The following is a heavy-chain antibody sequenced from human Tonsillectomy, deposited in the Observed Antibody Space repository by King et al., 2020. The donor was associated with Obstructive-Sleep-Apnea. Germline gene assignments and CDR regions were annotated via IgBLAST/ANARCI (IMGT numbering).Heavy chain of an antibody. V-gene: IGHV5-10-1*03. CDR3: ARHPSIYYYDSGGLPFDF. CDR1: GYSFTTFW. Sequence: VQLVESGAEVKKPGESLRISCKSSGYSFTTFWISWVRQMPGKGLEWMGRIDPSDSYTKYSPAFQGHVTISADKSINTVYLQWSSLKASDTAMYYCARHPSIYYYDSGGLPFDFWGQGTLVIVSS. J-gene: IGHJ4*02. D-gene: IGHD3-22*01. CDR2: IDPSDSYT.